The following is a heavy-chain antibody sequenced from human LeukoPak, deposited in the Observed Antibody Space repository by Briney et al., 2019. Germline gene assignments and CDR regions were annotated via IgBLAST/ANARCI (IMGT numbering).Heavy chain of an antibody. CDR3: VNFPGY. Sequence: SETLSLTCTVSGGSISYTTYYWGWIRQPPGEGLEGIGSFYNSGSSYYNPSLKSRVTISVDTSKNPFSLKLSSVTAADTAVYYSVNFPGYWGQGTLVTVSS. CDR1: GGSISYTTYY. CDR2: FYNSGSS. D-gene: IGHD2/OR15-2a*01. V-gene: IGHV4-39*01. J-gene: IGHJ4*02.